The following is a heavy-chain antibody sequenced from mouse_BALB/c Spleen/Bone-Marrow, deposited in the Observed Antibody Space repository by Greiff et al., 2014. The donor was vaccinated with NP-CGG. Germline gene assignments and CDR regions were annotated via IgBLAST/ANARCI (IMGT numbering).Heavy chain of an antibody. V-gene: IGHV3-8*02. Sequence: EVKLMESGPSLVKPSQTLPLTCSVTGDSITSGYWNWIRKFPGNKLEYMGYISYSGSTYYNPSPKSRISITRDTSKNQYYLQLKSVTTEDTATYYCARFGYDYALDYWGQGTSVTVSS. D-gene: IGHD2-2*01. CDR2: ISYSGST. CDR1: GDSITSGY. CDR3: ARFGYDYALDY. J-gene: IGHJ4*01.